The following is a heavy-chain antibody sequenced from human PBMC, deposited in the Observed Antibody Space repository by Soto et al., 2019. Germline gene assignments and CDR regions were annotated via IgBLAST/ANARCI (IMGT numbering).Heavy chain of an antibody. J-gene: IGHJ6*02. CDR1: GGSITSYY. Sequence: QVQLQESGPGLVKPSETLSLTCTVSGGSITSYYWSWIRQPAGKGLEWIGRIYTSGSTNYNPSLKSRVTMSVDTSKNLVSLRMSSVTAADTAVYYCAKWSGYGLDVWGQGPTVTVSS. V-gene: IGHV4-4*07. CDR2: IYTSGST. CDR3: AKWSGYGLDV. D-gene: IGHD3-3*01.